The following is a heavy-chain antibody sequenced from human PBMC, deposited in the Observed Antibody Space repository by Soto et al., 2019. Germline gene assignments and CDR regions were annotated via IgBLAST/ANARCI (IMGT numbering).Heavy chain of an antibody. J-gene: IGHJ3*02. CDR1: GFTFSSYA. CDR3: ARAPSGVGANDAFDI. V-gene: IGHV3-30-3*01. D-gene: IGHD1-26*01. Sequence: VGSLRLSCAASGFTFSSYAMHWVRQAPGKGLEWVAVISYDGSNKYYADSVKGRFTISRDNSKNTLYLQMNSLRAEDTAVYYCARAPSGVGANDAFDIWGQGTMVTVSS. CDR2: ISYDGSNK.